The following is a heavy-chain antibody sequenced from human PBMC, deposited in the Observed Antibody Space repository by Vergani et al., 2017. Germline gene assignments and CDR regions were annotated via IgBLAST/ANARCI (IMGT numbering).Heavy chain of an antibody. Sequence: QLQLQESGPGLVKPSETLSLTCTVSGGYMSSSSYYWGWIRQPPGKGLEWIGSIYYSGSTYYNPSLKSRVTISVDTSKNQFSLKLSSVTAADTAVYYCARRNLQLWLTWGQGTLVTVSS. V-gene: IGHV4-39*01. CDR1: GGYMSSSSYY. D-gene: IGHD5-18*01. CDR2: IYYSGST. J-gene: IGHJ4*02. CDR3: ARRNLQLWLT.